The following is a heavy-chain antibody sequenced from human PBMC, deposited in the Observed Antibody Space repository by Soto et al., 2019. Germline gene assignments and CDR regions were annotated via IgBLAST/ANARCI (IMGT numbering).Heavy chain of an antibody. D-gene: IGHD2-15*01. CDR1: GGSISSYY. V-gene: IGHV4-59*01. CDR3: AREEVYCSGGSCYDYGMDV. CDR2: IYYSGST. J-gene: IGHJ6*02. Sequence: SETLSLTCTVSGGSISSYYWSWIRQPPGKGLEWIGYIYYSGSTNYNPSLKSRVTISVDTSKNQLSLKLSSVTAADTAVYYCAREEVYCSGGSCYDYGMDVWGQGTTVTVSS.